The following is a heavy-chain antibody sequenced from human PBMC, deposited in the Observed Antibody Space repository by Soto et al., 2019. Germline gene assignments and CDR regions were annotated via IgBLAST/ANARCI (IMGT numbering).Heavy chain of an antibody. J-gene: IGHJ5*02. CDR1: GGSISSGDYY. CDR3: ARDLGIAARGNWFDP. CDR2: IYYSGST. Sequence: QVQLQESGPGLVKPSQTLSLTCTVSGGSISSGDYYWSWIRQPRGKGLEWIGYIYYSGSTYYNPSLKSRVTISVDTSKNQFSLKLSSVTAADTAVYYCARDLGIAARGNWFDPWGQGTLVTVSS. D-gene: IGHD6-6*01. V-gene: IGHV4-30-4*01.